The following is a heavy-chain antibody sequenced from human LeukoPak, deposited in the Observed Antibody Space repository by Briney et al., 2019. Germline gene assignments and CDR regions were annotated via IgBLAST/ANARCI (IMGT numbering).Heavy chain of an antibody. CDR2: ITSPVGRI. D-gene: IGHD6-19*01. CDR3: ATDGRSSGWYGFDY. J-gene: IGHJ4*02. V-gene: IGHV3-21*01. Sequence: NPGGSLRLSCAASGFTFSTYSMNWVRQAPGKGLEWVSSITSPVGRIYYADSLKGRITISRDNARSTLYLQMNSLRAEETAVYYCATDGRSSGWYGFDYWGQGTLVTVSS. CDR1: GFTFSTYS.